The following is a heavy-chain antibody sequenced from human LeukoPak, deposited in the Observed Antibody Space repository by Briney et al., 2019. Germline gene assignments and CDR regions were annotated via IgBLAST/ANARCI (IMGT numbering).Heavy chain of an antibody. CDR1: GFTFSSYW. Sequence: HAGGSLRLSCAASGFTFSSYWMHWVRQAPGKGLVWVSRINSDGSSTSYADSVKGRFTISRDNSKNTLYLQMNSLRAEDTALYYCAKDGEWDTVRGYFDCWGQGTLVTVSS. CDR2: INSDGSST. J-gene: IGHJ4*02. CDR3: AKDGEWDTVRGYFDC. D-gene: IGHD3-10*01. V-gene: IGHV3-74*01.